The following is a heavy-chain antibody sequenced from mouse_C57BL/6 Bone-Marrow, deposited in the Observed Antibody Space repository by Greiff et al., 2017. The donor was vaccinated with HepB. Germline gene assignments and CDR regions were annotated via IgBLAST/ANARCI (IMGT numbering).Heavy chain of an antibody. D-gene: IGHD2-2*01. CDR1: GYTFTGYW. CDR2: ILPGSGST. J-gene: IGHJ1*03. CDR3: ARRGIYYGYDDWYFDV. Sequence: QVQLQQSGAELMKPGASVKLSCKATGYTFTGYWIEWVKQRPGHGLEWIGEILPGSGSTNYNEKFKGKATFTADTSSNTAYMQLSSLTTEDSAIYYCARRGIYYGYDDWYFDVWGTGTTVTVSS. V-gene: IGHV1-9*01.